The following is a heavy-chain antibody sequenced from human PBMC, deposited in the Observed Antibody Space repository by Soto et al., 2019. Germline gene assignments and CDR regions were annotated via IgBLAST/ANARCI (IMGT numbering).Heavy chain of an antibody. CDR3: ARGPITIFGVVIDY. J-gene: IGHJ4*02. CDR2: MNPNSGNT. CDR1: GYTFTSYD. V-gene: IGHV1-8*01. Sequence: GASVKVSCKASGYTFTSYDINWVRQATGQGLEWMGWMNPNSGNTGYAQKSQGRVTMTRNTSISTAYMELSSLRSEDTAVYYCARGPITIFGVVIDYWGQGTLVTVSS. D-gene: IGHD3-3*01.